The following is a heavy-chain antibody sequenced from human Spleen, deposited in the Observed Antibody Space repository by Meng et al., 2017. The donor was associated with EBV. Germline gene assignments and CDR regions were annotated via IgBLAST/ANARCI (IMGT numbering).Heavy chain of an antibody. CDR2: INYSGTT. D-gene: IGHD3-22*01. V-gene: IGHV4-34*01. CDR3: AGGDDDSGGYYYL. J-gene: IGHJ4*02. Sequence: QGQLQQCGAGLLKPSESLALTCAVYGGSFIGYFWSWIRQSPGKGLEWIGEINYSGTTKYNPSLKSRVTMSVDTSKNQISLKVRSVTAADTAVYYCAGGDDDSGGYYYLWGQGALVTVSS. CDR1: GGSFIGYF.